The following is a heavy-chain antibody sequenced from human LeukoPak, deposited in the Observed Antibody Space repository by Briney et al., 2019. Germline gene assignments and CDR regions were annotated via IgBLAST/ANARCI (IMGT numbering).Heavy chain of an antibody. Sequence: GGSLRLSCEASGFTFSSFGMSWIRQAPGKGLEWVSAISGSGGSTYYADSVKGRLTISRDNSKNTLYLQMNSLRAEDTAVYYCATVGLTMVRGVRYYYNGMDVWGQGTTVTVSS. D-gene: IGHD3-10*01. CDR3: ATVGLTMVRGVRYYYNGMDV. J-gene: IGHJ6*02. CDR2: ISGSGGST. CDR1: GFTFSSFG. V-gene: IGHV3-23*01.